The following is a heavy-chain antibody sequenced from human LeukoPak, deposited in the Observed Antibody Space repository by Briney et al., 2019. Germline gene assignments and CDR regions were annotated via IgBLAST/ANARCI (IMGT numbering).Heavy chain of an antibody. V-gene: IGHV3-23*01. D-gene: IGHD3-22*01. Sequence: PGGSLRLSCAASGFTFSNYAMSWVRQAPGKGLEWVSAISGSGDNTYYADSVKGRFTVSRDNSKNTLYLQMNSLRAEDTAVYYCAKAWPDTYYYDSTGYYYLDYWGQGTLVTVSS. CDR3: AKAWPDTYYYDSTGYYYLDY. CDR1: GFTFSNYA. CDR2: ISGSGDNT. J-gene: IGHJ4*02.